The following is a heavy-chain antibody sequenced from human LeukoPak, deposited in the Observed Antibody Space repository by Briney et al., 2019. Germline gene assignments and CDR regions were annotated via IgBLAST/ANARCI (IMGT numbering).Heavy chain of an antibody. J-gene: IGHJ6*03. D-gene: IGHD4-11*01. V-gene: IGHV3-48*01. CDR3: ARGPVVTTNYYYYMDV. CDR2: ISSSSSTI. Sequence: GGSLRLSCAASGFTFSSYSMNWVRQAPGKGLEWVSYISSSSSTIYHADSVKGRFTISRDNAKNSLYLQMNSLRAEDTAVYYCARGPVVTTNYYYYMDVWGKGTTVTVSS. CDR1: GFTFSSYS.